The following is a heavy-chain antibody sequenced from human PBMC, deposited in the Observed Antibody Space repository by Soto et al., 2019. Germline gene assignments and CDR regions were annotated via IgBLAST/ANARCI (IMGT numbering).Heavy chain of an antibody. Sequence: SETLSLTCSVSGGSISGSYWSWIRQSPGKGLEWLGYVYYTGSTNYSPSLRSRVSISVDTSKNEFSLRLSSVTAADTAVYFCARSVAVPGAHTDYWGQGTQVTVSS. CDR2: VYYTGST. CDR3: ARSVAVPGAHTDY. D-gene: IGHD6-19*01. CDR1: GGSISGSY. V-gene: IGHV4-59*01. J-gene: IGHJ4*02.